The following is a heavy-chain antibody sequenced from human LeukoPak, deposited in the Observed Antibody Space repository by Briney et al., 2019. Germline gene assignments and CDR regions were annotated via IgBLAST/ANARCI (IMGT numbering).Heavy chain of an antibody. Sequence: PSETLSLTCAVSGYSISSGYYWGWIRQPPGKGLEWIGSIYHSGSTYYNPSLKSRVTISVDTSKNQFSLKLSSATAADTAVYYCARGLQSLGYFDYWGQGTLVTVSS. D-gene: IGHD4-11*01. V-gene: IGHV4-38-2*01. CDR3: ARGLQSLGYFDY. CDR1: GYSISSGYY. CDR2: IYHSGST. J-gene: IGHJ4*02.